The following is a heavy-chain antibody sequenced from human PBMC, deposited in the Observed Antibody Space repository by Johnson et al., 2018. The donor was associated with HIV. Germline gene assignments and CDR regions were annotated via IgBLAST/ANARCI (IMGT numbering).Heavy chain of an antibody. J-gene: IGHJ3*02. CDR2: INWNGGST. CDR1: GFTFDDYG. CDR3: ARERTPAAAGTHDAFDI. V-gene: IGHV3-20*04. D-gene: IGHD6-13*01. Sequence: EVQLVESGGGLVQPGGSLRLPCAASGFTFDDYGMSWVRQAPGKGLEWVSGINWNGGSTGYADSVKGRFTISRDNAKNSLYLQMNSLRAEDTALYYCARERTPAAAGTHDAFDIWGQGTMVTVSS.